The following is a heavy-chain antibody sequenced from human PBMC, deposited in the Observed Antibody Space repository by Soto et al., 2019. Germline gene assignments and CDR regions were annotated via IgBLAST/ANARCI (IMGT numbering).Heavy chain of an antibody. CDR2: IYWDDDK. D-gene: IGHD6-19*01. CDR3: AHGGWYRAGEEYFQL. V-gene: IGHV2-5*02. CDR1: GFSLSTSGVG. Sequence: HITLKESGPTLVKPTQTLTLTCTFSGFSLSTSGVGVGWIRQRPGKALEWLALIYWDDDKHYSPSLKSKLTITKVTSKNQVVLTMTNMDPVDTATYYCAHGGWYRAGEEYFQLWGQGTLVTVSS. J-gene: IGHJ1*01.